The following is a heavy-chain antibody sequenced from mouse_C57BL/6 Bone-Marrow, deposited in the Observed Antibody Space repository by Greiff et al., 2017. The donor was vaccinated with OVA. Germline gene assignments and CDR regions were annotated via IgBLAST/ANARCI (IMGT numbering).Heavy chain of an antibody. D-gene: IGHD1-1*01. CDR2: IYPRSGNT. CDR1: GYTFTSYG. Sequence: QVQLKESGAELARPGASVKLSCKASGYTFTSYGISWVKQRTGQGLEWIGEIYPRSGNTYYNEKFKGKATLTADKSSSTAYMELRSLTSEDSAVYFCAKSLYYYGSSPDYFDYWGQGTTLTVSA. V-gene: IGHV1-81*01. CDR3: AKSLYYYGSSPDYFDY. J-gene: IGHJ2*01.